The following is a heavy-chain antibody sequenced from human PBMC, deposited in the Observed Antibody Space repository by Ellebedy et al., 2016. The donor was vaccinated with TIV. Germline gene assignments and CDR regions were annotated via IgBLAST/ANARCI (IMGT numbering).Heavy chain of an antibody. J-gene: IGHJ4*02. CDR1: GFTFSSYS. V-gene: IGHV3-21*01. CDR3: ARPTLGGIGYCSGGSCYSDFDY. D-gene: IGHD2-15*01. CDR2: ISSSSSYI. Sequence: GESLKISCAASGFTFSSYSMNWVRQAPGKGLEWVSSISSSSSYIYYADSVKGRFTISRDNAKNSLYLQMNSLRAEDTAVYYCARPTLGGIGYCSGGSCYSDFDYWGQGTLVTVSS.